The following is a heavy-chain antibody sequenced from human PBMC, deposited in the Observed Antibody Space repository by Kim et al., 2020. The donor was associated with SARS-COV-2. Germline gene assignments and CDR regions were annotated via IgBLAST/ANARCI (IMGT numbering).Heavy chain of an antibody. V-gene: IGHV4-4*02. CDR1: GGSISSINW. CDR2: IYHSGST. D-gene: IGHD3-10*01. J-gene: IGHJ6*02. Sequence: SETLSLTCGVAGGSISSINWWSWVRQPPGKGLEWIGEIYHSGSTNYNPSLTSRVTISVDKSKNQFSLKLSSVTAADTAVYYCARGVTMVRGVTGYYYFGMDVWGQGTTVTVSS. CDR3: ARGVTMVRGVTGYYYFGMDV.